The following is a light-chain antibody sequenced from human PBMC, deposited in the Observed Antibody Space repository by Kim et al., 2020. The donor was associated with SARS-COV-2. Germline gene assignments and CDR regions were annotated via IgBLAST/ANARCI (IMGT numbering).Light chain of an antibody. V-gene: IGKV1-33*01. Sequence: ASVGDRVTSTCQASQDIRKYLSWYEQKPGKAPKLLIYDASNLETGVPSRFSGRGSGTDFTFTISSLQPEDIATYYCQQDDNLPWTFGQGAKVDIK. CDR1: QDIRKY. CDR2: DAS. CDR3: QQDDNLPWT. J-gene: IGKJ1*01.